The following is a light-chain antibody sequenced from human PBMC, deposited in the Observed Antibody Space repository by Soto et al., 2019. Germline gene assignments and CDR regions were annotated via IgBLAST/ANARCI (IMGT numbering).Light chain of an antibody. J-gene: IGLJ3*02. V-gene: IGLV7-43*01. Sequence: QAVVTQEPSLTVSPGGTVTLTCASSTGAVTSDYYPSWFQQRPGQAPTVLIYSTMNKHSWTPARFSGSLLGGKAALTLSGAQPEDEADYYCLIYYGDGWVFGGGTKLTVL. CDR2: STM. CDR3: LIYYGDGWV. CDR1: TGAVTSDYY.